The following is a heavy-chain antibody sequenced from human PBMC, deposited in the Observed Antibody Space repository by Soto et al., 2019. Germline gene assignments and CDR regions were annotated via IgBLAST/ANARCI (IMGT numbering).Heavy chain of an antibody. Sequence: QVQLVESGGGVVQPGRSLRLSCAASGFTFSSYGMHWVRQAPGKGLEWVTVISKDGSNKYYADSVKGRFTISRDNSKNTLYLQMNSLRAEDTAVYYCAKAHSSGWSYFDYWGQGTLVTVSS. CDR2: ISKDGSNK. D-gene: IGHD6-19*01. CDR3: AKAHSSGWSYFDY. CDR1: GFTFSSYG. J-gene: IGHJ4*02. V-gene: IGHV3-30*18.